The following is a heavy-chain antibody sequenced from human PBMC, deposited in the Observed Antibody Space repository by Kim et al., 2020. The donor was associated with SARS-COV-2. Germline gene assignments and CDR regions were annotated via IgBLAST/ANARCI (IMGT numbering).Heavy chain of an antibody. CDR2: IYYSGST. V-gene: IGHV4-39*01. CDR1: GGSISSSSYY. J-gene: IGHJ4*02. CDR3: ARPVAGLFDY. Sequence: SETLSLTCTVSGGSISSSSYYWGWIRQPPGKGLEWIGSIYYSGSTYYNPSLKSRVTISVDTSKNQFSLKLSSVTAADTAVYYCARPVAGLFDYWGQGTLVTVSS. D-gene: IGHD6-19*01.